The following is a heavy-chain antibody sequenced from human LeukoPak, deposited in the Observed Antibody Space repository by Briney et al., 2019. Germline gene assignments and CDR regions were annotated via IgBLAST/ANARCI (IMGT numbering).Heavy chain of an antibody. D-gene: IGHD6-6*01. CDR2: IYYSGST. CDR1: GGSISSYY. V-gene: IGHV4-59*08. Sequence: SSETLSLTCTVSGGSISSYYWSWIRQPPGKGLGWIGYIYYSGSTNYNPSLKSRVTISVDTSKNQFSLKLSSVTAADTAVYYCARSPKAARTKFDYWGQGTLVTVSS. J-gene: IGHJ4*02. CDR3: ARSPKAARTKFDY.